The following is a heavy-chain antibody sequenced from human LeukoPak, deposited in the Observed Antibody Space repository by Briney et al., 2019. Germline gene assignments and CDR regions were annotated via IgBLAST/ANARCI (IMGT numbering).Heavy chain of an antibody. CDR1: GFTFSSYA. V-gene: IGHV3-23*01. Sequence: GGSLRLSCAASGFTFSSYAMSWVRQAPGKGLEWVSAISGSGGSTYYADSVKGRFTISGDNSKNTLYLQMNSLRAEDTAVYYCATLRHYDSSGYYYNYYYYGMDVWGQGTTVTVSS. CDR2: ISGSGGST. D-gene: IGHD3-22*01. J-gene: IGHJ6*02. CDR3: ATLRHYDSSGYYYNYYYYGMDV.